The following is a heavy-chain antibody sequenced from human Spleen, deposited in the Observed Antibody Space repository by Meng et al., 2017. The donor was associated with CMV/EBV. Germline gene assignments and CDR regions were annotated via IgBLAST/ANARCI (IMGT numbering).Heavy chain of an antibody. CDR2: IRYDGNQK. Sequence: TFHSYGIHWIGQDPGRGLEWVALIRYDGNQKNYADSVQGRFAISRDNSKNTVYLQINRLRADDTAMYYCARAGVHYSSGWFPTWFDPWGQGTLVTVSS. V-gene: IGHV3-30*02. CDR1: TFHSYG. J-gene: IGHJ5*02. D-gene: IGHD6-19*01. CDR3: ARAGVHYSSGWFPTWFDP.